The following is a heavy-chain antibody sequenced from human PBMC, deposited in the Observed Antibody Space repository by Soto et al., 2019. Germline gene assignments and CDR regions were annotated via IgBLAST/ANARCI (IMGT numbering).Heavy chain of an antibody. D-gene: IGHD3-10*01. J-gene: IGHJ4*02. CDR2: INHSGST. CDR3: ARGLVITMVRGVIDFDY. V-gene: IGHV4-34*01. CDR1: GGSFSGYY. Sequence: SETLSLTCAVYGGSFSGYYWSWIRQPPGKGLEWIGEINHSGSTNYNPSLKSRVTISVDTSKNQFSLKLSSVTAADTAVYYCARGLVITMVRGVIDFDYWGQGTLVTVSS.